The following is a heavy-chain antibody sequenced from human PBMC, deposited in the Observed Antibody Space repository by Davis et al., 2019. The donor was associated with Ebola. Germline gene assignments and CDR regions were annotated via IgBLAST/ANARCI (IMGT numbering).Heavy chain of an antibody. CDR3: AKETRDGYNDY. CDR2: ISGSGGST. J-gene: IGHJ4*02. V-gene: IGHV3-23*01. D-gene: IGHD5-24*01. Sequence: GESLKISCAASGFTFSSYAMSWVRQAPGKGLEWVSAISGSGGSTYYADSVKGRFTISRDNSKNTLYLQMNSLRAEDTAVYYCAKETRDGYNDYWGQGTLVTVSS. CDR1: GFTFSSYA.